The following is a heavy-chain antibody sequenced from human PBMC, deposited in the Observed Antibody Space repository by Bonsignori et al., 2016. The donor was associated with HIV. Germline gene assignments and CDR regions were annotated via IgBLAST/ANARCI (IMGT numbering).Heavy chain of an antibody. V-gene: IGHV4-34*01. CDR2: INHSGGT. J-gene: IGHJ4*02. Sequence: WIRQPPGKGLEWIGQINHSGGTTYNPSLKSRVTISVDTSKKQFSLRLSSVTAADTAVYYCARDGSNCSGTRCYWALDCWGQGTLVTVSS. CDR3: ARDGSNCSGTRCYWALDC. D-gene: IGHD2-2*01.